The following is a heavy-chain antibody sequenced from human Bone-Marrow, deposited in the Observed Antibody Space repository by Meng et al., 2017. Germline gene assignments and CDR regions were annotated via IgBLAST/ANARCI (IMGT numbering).Heavy chain of an antibody. Sequence: GSLRLSCTVSGGSISSSSYYWGWIRQPPGKGLEWIGSIYYSGSTYYNPSLKSRVTISVDTSKNQFSLKLSSVTAADTAVYYCARTLKDYNYDILTGYYSPDAFDIWGQGTMVTVSS. CDR1: GGSISSSSYY. D-gene: IGHD3-9*01. CDR2: IYYSGST. V-gene: IGHV4-39*07. J-gene: IGHJ3*02. CDR3: ARTLKDYNYDILTGYYSPDAFDI.